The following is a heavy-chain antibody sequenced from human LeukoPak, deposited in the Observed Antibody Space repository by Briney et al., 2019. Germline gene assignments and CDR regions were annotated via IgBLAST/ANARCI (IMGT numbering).Heavy chain of an antibody. CDR2: ISSSSSYI. J-gene: IGHJ4*02. D-gene: IGHD3-22*01. CDR3: ERGLFYYYDSSCYDY. V-gene: IGHV3-21*01. CDR1: GFTFSSYS. Sequence: PGGSLRLSCAASGFTFSSYSMNWVRQAPGKGLEWVSSISSSSSYIYYADSVKGRFTISRDNAKNSLYLQMNSLRAEDTAVYYCERGLFYYYDSSCYDYCGQGTLVTVSS.